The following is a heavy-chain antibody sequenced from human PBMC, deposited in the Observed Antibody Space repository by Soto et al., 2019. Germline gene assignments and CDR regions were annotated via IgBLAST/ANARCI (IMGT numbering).Heavy chain of an antibody. CDR1: GYTFTSYG. CDR3: ARRVNEDWFDP. V-gene: IGHV1-18*01. CDR2: ISAYNGNT. J-gene: IGHJ5*02. Sequence: ASVTVSCKASGYTFTSYGMSWVRQAPGQGLEWMGWISAYNGNTNYAQKLQGRVTMTTDTSPSQASMELRSLRFDDRAVYDCARRVNEDWFDPWGQGTLVTVSS.